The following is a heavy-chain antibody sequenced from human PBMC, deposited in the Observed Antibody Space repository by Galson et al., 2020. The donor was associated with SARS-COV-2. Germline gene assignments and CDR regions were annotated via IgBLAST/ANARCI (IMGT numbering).Heavy chain of an antibody. D-gene: IGHD4-17*01. V-gene: IGHV4-39*01. CDR2: IYYSGTT. J-gene: IGHJ2*01. CDR1: GGSISTTSYF. Sequence: SETLSLTCTVSGGSISTTSYFWGWNRQPPGKGLEWIGTIYYSGTTYYNPFLRSRVTISVDTSTNQFSLKLNSVTAADTAVYYCARLGGTVTTQRFDLWGRGSLVTVSS. CDR3: ARLGGTVTTQRFDL.